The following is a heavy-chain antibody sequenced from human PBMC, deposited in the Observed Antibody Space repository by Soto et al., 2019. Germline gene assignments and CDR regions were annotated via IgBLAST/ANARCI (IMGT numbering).Heavy chain of an antibody. CDR1: DFSFGDFA. J-gene: IGHJ3*02. D-gene: IGHD2-2*01. Sequence: EVQLVESGGGLVQPGRSLRLSCTGSDFSFGDFAMTWFRQAPGKGLEWVGFMRGKSYGGTTEYAAAVKGRFNISRDDSKSIAYLQMNSLKAEDTAMYVCTRSYCSSTNCYAFDFDIWGQGTMVTVSS. CDR2: MRGKSYGGTT. CDR3: TRSYCSSTNCYAFDFDI. V-gene: IGHV3-49*03.